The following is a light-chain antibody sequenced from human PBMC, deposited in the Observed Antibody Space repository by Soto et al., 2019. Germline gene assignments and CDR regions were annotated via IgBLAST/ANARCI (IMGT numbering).Light chain of an antibody. Sequence: AWTKLQSPLSXXPREXPTLXXRXIQSVRSSYLAWYQQKPFQAPTLLIYGASVISTRIPDIFSGSGTGPDFNLTITRMGLEAFAVYCCQRYGIERPITFGHRTRMEIK. CDR2: GAS. V-gene: IGKV3-20*01. CDR3: QRYGIERPIT. CDR1: QSVRSSY. J-gene: IGKJ5*01.